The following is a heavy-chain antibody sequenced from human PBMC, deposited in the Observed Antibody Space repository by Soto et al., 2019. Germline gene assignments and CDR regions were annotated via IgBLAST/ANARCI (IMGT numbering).Heavy chain of an antibody. CDR1: GGSISSYY. D-gene: IGHD4-17*01. V-gene: IGHV4-59*01. Sequence: SETLALTCTVSGGSISSYYWSWIRQPPGKGLEWIGYIYYSGSTNYNPSLKSRVTISVDTSKNQFSLKLSSVTAADTAVYYCATVDSYGDYVHVPSYYYYMDAWGNGSTVTVAS. CDR3: ATVDSYGDYVHVPSYYYYMDA. J-gene: IGHJ6*03. CDR2: IYYSGST.